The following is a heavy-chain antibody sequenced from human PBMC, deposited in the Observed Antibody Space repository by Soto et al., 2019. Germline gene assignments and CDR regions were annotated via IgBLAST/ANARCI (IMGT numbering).Heavy chain of an antibody. Sequence: QAQLVESGGGVVQPGRSLRLSCVASGFTFSSYAMHWVRQAPGKGLEWVAVISYDGGNKDYADSVKGQFTISRDNSKSSLYLQINSLSAEDTAVFYCAREIERNFYCWGQGTLVTISS. CDR3: AREIERNFYC. CDR2: ISYDGGNK. V-gene: IGHV3-30-3*01. J-gene: IGHJ4*02. D-gene: IGHD1-1*01. CDR1: GFTFSSYA.